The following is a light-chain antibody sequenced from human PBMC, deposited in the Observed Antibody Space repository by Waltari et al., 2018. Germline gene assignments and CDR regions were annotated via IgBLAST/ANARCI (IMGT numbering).Light chain of an antibody. CDR2: EGS. CDR3: CSYAGSSTFYWV. V-gene: IGLV2-23*03. Sequence: QSALTQPASVSGSPGQSITISCTGTSSDVGSYNLVSCYQQHPGKAPKLMIYEGSKRPSGVSNRFSGSKSGNTASLTISGLQAEDEADYYCCSYAGSSTFYWVFGGGTKLTVL. CDR1: SSDVGSYNL. J-gene: IGLJ3*02.